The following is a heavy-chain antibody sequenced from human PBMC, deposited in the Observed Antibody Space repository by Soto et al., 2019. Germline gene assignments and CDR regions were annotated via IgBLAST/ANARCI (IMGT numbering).Heavy chain of an antibody. CDR1: GGSISSYY. CDR2: IYYSGST. Sequence: PSETLSLTCTVSGGSISSYYWSWIRQPPGKGLEWIGYIYYSGSTNYNPSIKSRVTISVDTSKNQFSLKLSSVTAADTAVYYCAREYSSGRLLDVWGKGTTVTVSS. V-gene: IGHV4-59*01. J-gene: IGHJ6*04. CDR3: AREYSSGRLLDV. D-gene: IGHD2-21*01.